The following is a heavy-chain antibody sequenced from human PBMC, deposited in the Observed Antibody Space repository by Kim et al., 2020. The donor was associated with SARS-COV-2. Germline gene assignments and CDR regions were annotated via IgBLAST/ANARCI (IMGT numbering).Heavy chain of an antibody. J-gene: IGHJ2*01. CDR3: ARDRRTGLVPGMDEC. V-gene: IGHV3-11*04. Sequence: GGSLRLSCAASGFTFDDYYMSWIRQAPGKGLEWVSYISHSGKTIKYTDSVKGRFTVSRDNAKNSLYLQMASLRVDDTAVYYCARDRRTGLVPGMDECWGR. CDR2: ISHSGKTI. CDR1: GFTFDDYY. D-gene: IGHD6-13*01.